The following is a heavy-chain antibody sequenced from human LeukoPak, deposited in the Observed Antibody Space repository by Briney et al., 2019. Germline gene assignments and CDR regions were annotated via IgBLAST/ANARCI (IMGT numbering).Heavy chain of an antibody. CDR3: ARNSGYDFHYYYYMDV. CDR1: GYTFTDYY. D-gene: IGHD5-12*01. V-gene: IGHV1-2*02. J-gene: IGHJ6*03. Sequence: ASVKVSCNASGYTFTDYYMHWVRQAPGQGLEWMGWINPNSGGTNYAQKFQGRVTMTRDTSISTAYMELSRLRSDDTAVYYCARNSGYDFHYYYYMDVWGKGTTVTISS. CDR2: INPNSGGT.